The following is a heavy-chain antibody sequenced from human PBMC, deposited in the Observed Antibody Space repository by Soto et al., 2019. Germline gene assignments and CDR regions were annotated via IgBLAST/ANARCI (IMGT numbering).Heavy chain of an antibody. D-gene: IGHD6-19*01. CDR3: ARDLDPFAVAGTFIDY. Sequence: GGSLRLSCAASGFTFSSYGMHWVRQAPGKGLEWVAVIWYDGSNKYYADSVKGRFTISRDNSKNTLYLQMNSLRAEDTAVYYCARDLDPFAVAGTFIDYWGQGTLVTVSS. J-gene: IGHJ4*02. V-gene: IGHV3-33*01. CDR2: IWYDGSNK. CDR1: GFTFSSYG.